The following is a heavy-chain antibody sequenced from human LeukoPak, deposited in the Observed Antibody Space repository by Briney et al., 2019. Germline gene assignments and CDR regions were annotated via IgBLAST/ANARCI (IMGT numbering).Heavy chain of an antibody. V-gene: IGHV3-48*01. CDR1: GFTFSSYS. CDR2: ISSSSSTI. CDR3: ARVPERQWLAVDY. Sequence: GGSLRLSCAASGFTFSSYSMNWVRQAPGKGLEWVSYISSSSSTIYYADSVKGRFTISRDNAKNSLYLQMNSLRAEDTAVYYCARVPERQWLAVDYWGQGTLVTVSS. D-gene: IGHD6-19*01. J-gene: IGHJ4*02.